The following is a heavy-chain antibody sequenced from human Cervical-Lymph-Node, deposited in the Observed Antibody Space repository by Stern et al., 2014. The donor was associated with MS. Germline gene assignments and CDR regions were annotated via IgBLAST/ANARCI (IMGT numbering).Heavy chain of an antibody. CDR2: ISYDGISK. D-gene: IGHD6-13*01. CDR1: GFTFKNHG. J-gene: IGHJ4*02. V-gene: IGHV3-30*18. Sequence: QVQLLESGGGVVQPGGSLRLSCAASGFTFKNHGMHWVRQAPGKGLEWVAVISYDGISKYYADSVQGRVAISRDDSKTTVYLQMNSLKVEDTAVDYCAKDGAAATRAYYLDHWGQGTLVTVSS. CDR3: AKDGAAATRAYYLDH.